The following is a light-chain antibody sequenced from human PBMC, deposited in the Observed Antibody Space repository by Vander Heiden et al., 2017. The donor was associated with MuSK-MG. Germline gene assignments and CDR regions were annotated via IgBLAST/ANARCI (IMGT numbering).Light chain of an antibody. CDR3: QQYYSHSWT. CDR1: QSINNW. Sequence: VGDRVTITCRASQSINNWLDWYQQKPGQAPNLLIYRASSLDSGVPSRFSGSGSGREFTLIISSLQPEDFATYYCQQYYSHSWTFGQGTKVEI. CDR2: RAS. V-gene: IGKV1-5*03. J-gene: IGKJ1*01.